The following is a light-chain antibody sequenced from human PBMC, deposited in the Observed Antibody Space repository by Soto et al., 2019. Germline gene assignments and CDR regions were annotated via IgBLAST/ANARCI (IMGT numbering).Light chain of an antibody. CDR2: DVT. J-gene: IGLJ1*01. Sequence: SFLTKPPSASGSPGHSVTISGPGTPSPIGVYNYVSCYQERPAKAPKLIIYDVTRLPSGFPDRIFGSKYDTTVSLTVSGLQAENEADYYCSSFAGTNSFVFGTGTKVTVL. V-gene: IGLV2-8*01. CDR1: PSPIGVYNY. CDR3: SSFAGTNSFV.